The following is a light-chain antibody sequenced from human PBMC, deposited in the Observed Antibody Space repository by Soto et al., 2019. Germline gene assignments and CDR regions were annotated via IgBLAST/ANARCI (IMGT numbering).Light chain of an antibody. CDR3: QQYINWPIFT. Sequence: EIVMTQSPATLSVSPGERATLSCRASQSVSSNLAWYQQKPGQAPRLLIYGASTRATGIPARFSGSGSGTEFSITISSLQSEDFAVDYCQQYINWPIFTFGPGTKVDIK. CDR1: QSVSSN. V-gene: IGKV3-15*01. J-gene: IGKJ3*01. CDR2: GAS.